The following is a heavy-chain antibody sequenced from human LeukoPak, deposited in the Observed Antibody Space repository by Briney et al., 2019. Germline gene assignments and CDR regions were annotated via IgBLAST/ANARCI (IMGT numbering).Heavy chain of an antibody. Sequence: GGSLRLSFAASGFTFSSFPMSWVRQAPGKGLQWVSGITGRGGNTYYADSVEGRFTISRDNSKNTLSLQMDSLRAEDTAIYYCARDRAAFDSRGQGTLVTVSS. V-gene: IGHV3-23*01. D-gene: IGHD6-25*01. J-gene: IGHJ4*02. CDR1: GFTFSSFP. CDR2: ITGRGGNT. CDR3: ARDRAAFDS.